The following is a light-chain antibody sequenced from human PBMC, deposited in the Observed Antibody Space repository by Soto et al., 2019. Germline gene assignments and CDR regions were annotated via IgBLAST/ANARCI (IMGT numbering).Light chain of an antibody. CDR2: AAS. CDR3: QKYNSAPPFT. V-gene: IGKV1-27*01. J-gene: IGKJ3*01. CDR1: QGISNY. Sequence: DIQMTQSPSSLSASVGDRVTITCRASQGISNYLAWYQQKPGKVPKLLIYAASTLQSGVPSRFSGSGSGTDFTLNISSLQPEDVATYYCQKYNSAPPFTFDPGTKVDIK.